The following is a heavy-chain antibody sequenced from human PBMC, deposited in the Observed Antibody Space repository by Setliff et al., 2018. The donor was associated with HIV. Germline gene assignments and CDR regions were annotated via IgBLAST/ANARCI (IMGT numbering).Heavy chain of an antibody. V-gene: IGHV4-34*01. CDR3: ARRRYSSSGKYFDY. D-gene: IGHD6-13*01. Sequence: SETLSLTCAVYGGSSNDYYWNWIRQPPGKGLEWIGEIHHTGYINYHPSFRSRVTISLDTSRNQFSLKLSSVTAADTAVYYCARRRYSSSGKYFDYWGQGTLVTVSS. CDR2: IHHTGYI. CDR1: GGSSNDYY. J-gene: IGHJ4*02.